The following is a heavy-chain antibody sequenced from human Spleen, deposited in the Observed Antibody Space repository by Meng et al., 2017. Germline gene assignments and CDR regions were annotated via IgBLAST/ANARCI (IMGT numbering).Heavy chain of an antibody. J-gene: IGHJ4*02. V-gene: IGHV3-7*01. D-gene: IGHD4-17*01. CDR2: INQDGSEK. Sequence: GGSLRLSCAASGFTFMTYWMSWVRQAPGKGLEWVANINQDGSEKFYMDSVKGRFTVSRDNAKNSLYLKMNSLRAEDTAVYYCARDYGDYIDIGFDYWGQGTLVTVSS. CDR1: GFTFMTYW. CDR3: ARDYGDYIDIGFDY.